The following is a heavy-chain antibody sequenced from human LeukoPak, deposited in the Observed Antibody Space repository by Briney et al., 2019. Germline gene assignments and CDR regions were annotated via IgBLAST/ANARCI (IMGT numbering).Heavy chain of an antibody. CDR3: AKDDAWLRFGE. CDR1: GFTFSTYS. V-gene: IGHV3-23*01. Sequence: GGSLRLSCAASGFTFSTYSMNWVRQAPGKGLEWVSGISPSGDITYYADSVKGRFTISRDNSKNTLYLEVISLTAEDTAVYYCAKDDAWLRFGEWSQGTLVTVSS. J-gene: IGHJ4*02. CDR2: ISPSGDIT. D-gene: IGHD3-10*01.